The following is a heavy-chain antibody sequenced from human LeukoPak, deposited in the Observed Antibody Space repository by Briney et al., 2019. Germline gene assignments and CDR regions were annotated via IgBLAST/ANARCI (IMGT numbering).Heavy chain of an antibody. J-gene: IGHJ4*02. CDR1: GGSISSGSYY. D-gene: IGHD1-26*01. CDR2: IYTSGST. CDR3: ARSGSYCSYYFDY. Sequence: SETLSLTCTVSGGSISSGSYYWSWIRQPAGKGLEWIGRIYTSGSTNYNPSLKSRVTISVDTSKNQFSLKLSSVTAADAAVYYCARSGSYCSYYFDYWGQGTLVTVSS. V-gene: IGHV4-61*02.